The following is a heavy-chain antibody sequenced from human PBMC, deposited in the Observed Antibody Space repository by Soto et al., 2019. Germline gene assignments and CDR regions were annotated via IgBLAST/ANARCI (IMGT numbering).Heavy chain of an antibody. CDR2: IDHSDSHT. CDR3: ARAAPGRHTYGFYYYDMEV. V-gene: IGHV5-10-1*01. Sequence: PGESLKISCKGPGYSFNRYWISWVRQMPGKGLEGMGRIDHSDSHTHYSPSFQRHVTLSPDKPIRTAYLQWSSLKASDTAMYYCARAAPGRHTYGFYYYDMEVWGQGTTVTVSS. D-gene: IGHD5-18*01. J-gene: IGHJ6*02. CDR1: GYSFNRYW.